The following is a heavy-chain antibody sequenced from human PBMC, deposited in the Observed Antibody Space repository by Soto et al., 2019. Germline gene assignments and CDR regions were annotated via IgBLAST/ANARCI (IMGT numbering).Heavy chain of an antibody. J-gene: IGHJ6*02. D-gene: IGHD1-26*01. Sequence: GGSLRLSCAASGFIFRSYAMNWVRQAPGKGLERVSGISGSVDSTYYADSVKGRFTISRDNSKNTLYLQMNSLRAEDTAVYYCAKGARKEHEPLYYYYGMDVWGQGTKVTVSS. CDR1: GFIFRSYA. V-gene: IGHV3-23*01. CDR2: ISGSVDST. CDR3: AKGARKEHEPLYYYYGMDV.